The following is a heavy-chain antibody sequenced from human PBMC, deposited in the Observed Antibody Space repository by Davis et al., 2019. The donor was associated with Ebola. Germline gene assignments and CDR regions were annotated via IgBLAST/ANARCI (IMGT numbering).Heavy chain of an antibody. V-gene: IGHV3-48*02. CDR3: TRDRRYCGGDCYSNYYGMDV. J-gene: IGHJ6*04. CDR1: GFTFSSYS. Sequence: GESLKISCAASGFTFSSYSMNWVRQAPGKGLEWVSYISSSSSTIYYADSVKGRFTISRDNAKNSLYLQMNSLRDEDTAVYYCTRDRRYCGGDCYSNYYGMDVWGKGTTVTVSS. D-gene: IGHD2-21*02. CDR2: ISSSSSTI.